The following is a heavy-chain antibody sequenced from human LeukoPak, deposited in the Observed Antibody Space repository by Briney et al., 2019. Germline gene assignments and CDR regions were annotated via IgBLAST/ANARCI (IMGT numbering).Heavy chain of an antibody. V-gene: IGHV6-1*01. Sequence: SQTLSLTCAISGDSVSSNSAAWNWIRQSPSIGLEWLGRTYYRSKWYNDYAVSVKSRITINPDTSKNQFSLQLNSVTPEDTAVNYCAREVDIVATTKFDYWGQGTLVTVSS. CDR3: AREVDIVATTKFDY. J-gene: IGHJ4*02. CDR1: GDSVSSNSAA. D-gene: IGHD5-12*01. CDR2: TYYRSKWYN.